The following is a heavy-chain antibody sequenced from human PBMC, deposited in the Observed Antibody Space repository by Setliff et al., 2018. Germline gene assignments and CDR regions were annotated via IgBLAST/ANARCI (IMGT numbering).Heavy chain of an antibody. D-gene: IGHD6-6*01. Sequence: GASVKVSCKTSGFSFSTFGFSWVRQAPGQGLEWMGWISPYSGESNYAQKFQDRLTVTADTSTKTTYMELRSLTSDDTAVYYCARRATGRPVPEDYWGQGTLVTVS. V-gene: IGHV1-18*01. CDR1: GFSFSTFG. CDR2: ISPYSGES. J-gene: IGHJ4*02. CDR3: ARRATGRPVPEDY.